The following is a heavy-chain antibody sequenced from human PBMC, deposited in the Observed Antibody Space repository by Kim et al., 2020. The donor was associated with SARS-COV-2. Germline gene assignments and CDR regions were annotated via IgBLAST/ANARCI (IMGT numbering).Heavy chain of an antibody. V-gene: IGHV3-11*05. Sequence: GGSLRLSCAASGFTFSDYYMTWIRQAPGKGLECVSYISSSSSYTTYADSVKGRFTISRDNAKNSLYLQMYSLRAEDTALYYCARDKGGSYQDFDYWGQGTLVTVSS. CDR1: GFTFSDYY. J-gene: IGHJ4*02. D-gene: IGHD1-26*01. CDR2: ISSSSSYT. CDR3: ARDKGGSYQDFDY.